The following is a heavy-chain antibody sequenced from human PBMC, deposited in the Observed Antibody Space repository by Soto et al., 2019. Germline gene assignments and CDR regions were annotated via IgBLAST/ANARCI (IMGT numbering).Heavy chain of an antibody. V-gene: IGHV4-4*02. CDR3: ARSPGYFTLSSLDP. Sequence: QVQLQESGPGLVKPSETLSLICAVSGSSISSVNWWSWVRQSAGEVLEWIGDVYHTGITNYNPSLQRRVAISVDKFNNELSLNLTSVTAAATAVYYGARSPGYFTLSSLDPWGQGPLVTVSS. J-gene: IGHJ5*02. CDR1: GSSISSVNW. CDR2: VYHTGIT. D-gene: IGHD2-8*01.